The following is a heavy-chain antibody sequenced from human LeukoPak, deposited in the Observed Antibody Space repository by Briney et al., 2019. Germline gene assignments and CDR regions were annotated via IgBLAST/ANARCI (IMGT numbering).Heavy chain of an antibody. J-gene: IGHJ2*01. V-gene: IGHV4-59*08. CDR3: ARHIHSNYKSGWFFDL. CDR1: GGSISSYY. D-gene: IGHD4-11*01. Sequence: SETLSLTCTVSGGSISSYYWSWIRQPPGKGLEWIGYIYYSGSTNYNPSPKSRVTISVDTSKNQFSLKLSSVTAADTAMYFCARHIHSNYKSGWFFDLWGRGTLVTVSS. CDR2: IYYSGST.